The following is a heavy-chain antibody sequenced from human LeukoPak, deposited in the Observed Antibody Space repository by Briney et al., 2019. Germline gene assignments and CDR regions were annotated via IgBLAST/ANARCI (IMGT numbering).Heavy chain of an antibody. Sequence: PSETLSLTCSVSSGSVRSNYYSWAWIRQAPGKGLEWVGGLDDSGSTYYNPSLKSRLTMSVDTSKNHFSLNLKSVAAADTPVYYCARRLRIGAAEWFDPWGQGIMVTVSS. V-gene: IGHV4-39*02. CDR2: LDDSGST. CDR3: ARRLRIGAAEWFDP. D-gene: IGHD2-15*01. CDR1: SGSVRSNYYS. J-gene: IGHJ5*02.